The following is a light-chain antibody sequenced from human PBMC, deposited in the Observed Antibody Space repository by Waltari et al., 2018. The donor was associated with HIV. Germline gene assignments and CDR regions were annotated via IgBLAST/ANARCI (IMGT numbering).Light chain of an antibody. J-gene: IGLJ2*01. CDR3: QSYDSSNVV. Sequence: NFMLTQPHSVSESPGKTVTISCTRSSGSLASNYVQWDQQRPGSSPTTVIYEDNQRPSGVPDRFSGSIDSSSNSASLTISGLKTEDEADYYCQSYDSSNVVFGGGTKLTVL. V-gene: IGLV6-57*01. CDR1: SGSLASNY. CDR2: EDN.